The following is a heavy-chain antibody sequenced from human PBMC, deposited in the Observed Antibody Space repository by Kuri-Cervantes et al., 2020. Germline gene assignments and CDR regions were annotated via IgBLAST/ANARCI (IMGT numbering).Heavy chain of an antibody. CDR3: AKATDYGGNRHYFDY. V-gene: IGHV3-30-3*01. CDR2: ISYDGSNK. Sequence: GESLKISCAASGFTFSSYAMHWVRQAPGKGLEWVAVISYDGSNKYYADSVKGRFTISRDNSKNTLYLQMNSLRAEDTAVYYCAKATDYGGNRHYFDYWGQGTLVTVSS. D-gene: IGHD4-23*01. CDR1: GFTFSSYA. J-gene: IGHJ4*02.